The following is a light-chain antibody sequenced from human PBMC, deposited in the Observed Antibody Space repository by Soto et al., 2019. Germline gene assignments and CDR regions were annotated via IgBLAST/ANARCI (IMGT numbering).Light chain of an antibody. CDR1: QGISTY. V-gene: IGKV1-9*01. CDR3: QQSYTVPIA. J-gene: IGKJ5*01. Sequence: DIQLTQSPSFLSASVGDRVTITCRASQGISTYLAWYQQKPGIAPKLLISAASTLQSGVPSTFSGSGSGTDFTLTISNLQPEDFATYYCQQSYTVPIAFGQGTRLEIK. CDR2: AAS.